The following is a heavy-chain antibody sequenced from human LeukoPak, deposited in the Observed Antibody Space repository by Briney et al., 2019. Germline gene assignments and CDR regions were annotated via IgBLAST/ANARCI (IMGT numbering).Heavy chain of an antibody. CDR2: IWCDGSNK. J-gene: IGHJ4*02. Sequence: GGSLRPSCAASGFTFSSYGMHWVRQAPGKGLEWVAVIWCDGSNKYYADSVKGRFTISRDNSKNTLYLQMNSLRAEDTAVYYCARVIAVAGSSYFDYWGQGTLVTVSS. CDR3: ARVIAVAGSSYFDY. V-gene: IGHV3-33*01. CDR1: GFTFSSYG. D-gene: IGHD6-19*01.